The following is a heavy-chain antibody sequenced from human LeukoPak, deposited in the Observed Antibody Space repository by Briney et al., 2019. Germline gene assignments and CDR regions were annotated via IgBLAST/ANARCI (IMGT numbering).Heavy chain of an antibody. Sequence: PSETLSLTCTVSGGSITGYYWSWIRQPPGKGLEWIGYIYDSGSTDYKPSLKSRVTISVDTSKNQFSLKLTSVTAADTAVYYCARGRGQPDYDSSGYFDYWGQGGLVTVSS. D-gene: IGHD3-22*01. CDR2: IYDSGST. V-gene: IGHV4-59*01. J-gene: IGHJ4*02. CDR3: ARGRGQPDYDSSGYFDY. CDR1: GGSITGYY.